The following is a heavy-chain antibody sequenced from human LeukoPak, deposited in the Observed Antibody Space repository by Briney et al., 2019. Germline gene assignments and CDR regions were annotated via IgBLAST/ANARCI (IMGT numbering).Heavy chain of an antibody. Sequence: SETLSLTCTVSGGSIISSSYYWGWIRQPPGKGLEWIGSIYHTGNTYYNPSLKSRVTISLDTSQNQFSLRLSSVTAADKAMYYCARVDCSGGSCYSFDYWGQGTLVTVSS. J-gene: IGHJ4*02. D-gene: IGHD2-15*01. CDR3: ARVDCSGGSCYSFDY. CDR2: IYHTGNT. V-gene: IGHV4-39*01. CDR1: GGSIISSSYY.